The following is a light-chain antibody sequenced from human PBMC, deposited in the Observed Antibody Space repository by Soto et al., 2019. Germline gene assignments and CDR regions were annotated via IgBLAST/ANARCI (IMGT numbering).Light chain of an antibody. V-gene: IGKV1-5*03. J-gene: IGKJ1*01. CDR3: QQYKDYSWK. CDR1: QSIGIW. CDR2: QAS. Sequence: IQMTQSPSTLYAYVGNRVAITCRASQSIGIWLAWYQQNPGKAPRFLIYQASTLESGFPSRFSGRGSGTEVTLTSSSLQPEDFGSYYCQQYKDYSWKFGQGTKVEIK.